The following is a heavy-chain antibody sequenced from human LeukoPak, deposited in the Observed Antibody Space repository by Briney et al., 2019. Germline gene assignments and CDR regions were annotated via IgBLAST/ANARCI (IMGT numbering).Heavy chain of an antibody. J-gene: IGHJ4*02. D-gene: IGHD3-10*01. V-gene: IGHV4-59*01. CDR3: ARDRVYFDY. CDR1: GGSISSYY. Sequence: SETLSLTCTVSGGSISSYYWSWLRQPPGKGLERIGYIYYSGSTNYNPSLKSRVTISVDTSKNQFSLKLSSVTAADTAVYYCARDRVYFDYWGQGTLVTVSS. CDR2: IYYSGST.